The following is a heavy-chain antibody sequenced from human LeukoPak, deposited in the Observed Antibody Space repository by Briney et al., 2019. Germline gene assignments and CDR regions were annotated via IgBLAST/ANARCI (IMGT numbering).Heavy chain of an antibody. V-gene: IGHV5-51*01. J-gene: IGHJ4*02. CDR1: GYSFTNYW. Sequence: GESLKISCKGSGYSFTNYWIGWVRQMPGKGLEWMGIMYPGDSDTRYSPSFQGQITISADKSISTIYLQWSSLKASDTAMYYCAASTYGSGSYVGFDSWGQGTLVSVSS. CDR3: AASTYGSGSYVGFDS. D-gene: IGHD3-10*01. CDR2: MYPGDSDT.